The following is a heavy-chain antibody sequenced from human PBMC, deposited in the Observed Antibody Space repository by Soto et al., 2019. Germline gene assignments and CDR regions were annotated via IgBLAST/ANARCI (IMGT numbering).Heavy chain of an antibody. V-gene: IGHV3-48*03. J-gene: IGHJ4*02. CDR1: GFICSGDE. Sequence: LSCSSSGFICSGDELKWVRQAPGKGLEWVSYISSSGITIYYADSVKGRFTISRDNAKNSLYLQMNSLRAEDTAVYYCASGILGYCSSTSCYPGYWGQGTLVTVSS. CDR2: ISSSGITI. D-gene: IGHD2-2*01. CDR3: ASGILGYCSSTSCYPGY.